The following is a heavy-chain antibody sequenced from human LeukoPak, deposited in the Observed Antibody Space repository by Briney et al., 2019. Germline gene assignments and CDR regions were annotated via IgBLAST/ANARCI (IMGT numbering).Heavy chain of an antibody. V-gene: IGHV3-7*01. D-gene: IGHD3-10*01. J-gene: IGHJ3*02. CDR2: IKQDGSEK. Sequence: GGSLRLSCAASGFTFSSYWMSWVRQAPGKGLEWVANIKQDGSEKYYVDSVKGRFTISRDNAKNSLYLQTNSLRAEDTAVYYCARDSRYGSGSYLAFDIWGQGTMVTVSS. CDR1: GFTFSSYW. CDR3: ARDSRYGSGSYLAFDI.